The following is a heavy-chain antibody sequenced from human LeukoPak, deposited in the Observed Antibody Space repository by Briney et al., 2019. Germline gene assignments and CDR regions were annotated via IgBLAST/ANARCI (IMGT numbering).Heavy chain of an antibody. CDR3: AKGIAAAGLYYYYGMDV. D-gene: IGHD6-13*01. CDR1: GFTFSGYA. CDR2: VSDNGVIT. V-gene: IGHV3-23*01. J-gene: IGHJ6*02. Sequence: GGSLRLSCAASGFTFSGYAMSWVRQAPGTGLEWVSFVSDNGVITYYADSVKGRFTISRDNSKNTLYLQMNSLRAEDTAVYYCAKGIAAAGLYYYYGMDVWGQGTTVTVSS.